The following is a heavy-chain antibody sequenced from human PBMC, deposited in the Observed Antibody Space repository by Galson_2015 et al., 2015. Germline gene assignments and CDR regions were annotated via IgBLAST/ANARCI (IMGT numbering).Heavy chain of an antibody. J-gene: IGHJ4*02. CDR2: IYYSGST. CDR3: ARQKVDFWSGYHPTN. V-gene: IGHV4-39*01. Sequence: SETLSLTCTVSGGSISSSSYYWGWIRQPPGKGLEWIGSIYYSGSTYYNPSLKSRVTISVDTSKNQFSLKLSSVTAADTAVYYCARQKVDFWSGYHPTNWGQGTLVTVSS. CDR1: GGSISSSSYY. D-gene: IGHD3-3*01.